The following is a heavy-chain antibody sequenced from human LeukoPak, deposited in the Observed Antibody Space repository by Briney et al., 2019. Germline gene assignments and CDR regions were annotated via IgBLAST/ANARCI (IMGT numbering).Heavy chain of an antibody. V-gene: IGHV3-33*01. J-gene: IGHJ4*02. Sequence: GGSLGLSCIASGFTFSDDGMHWVRQAPGKGLEWVALIWKDGSQTFYGDSVKGRFIISRDNSRNTLDLQMNSLSAEDTAVYYCVREGIGGTFYRGNFDHWGQGTLVTVSS. CDR2: IWKDGSQT. CDR1: GFTFSDDG. D-gene: IGHD2-15*01. CDR3: VREGIGGTFYRGNFDH.